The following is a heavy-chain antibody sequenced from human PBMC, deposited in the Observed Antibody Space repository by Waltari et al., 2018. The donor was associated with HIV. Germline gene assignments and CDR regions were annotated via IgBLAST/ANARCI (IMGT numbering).Heavy chain of an antibody. Sequence: QLQLQESGPGLVKPSETLSLTCTVSGGSISSSSYYWGWIRQPPGKGLEWIGSIYYSGVTSYNPSRKSRCTISVDTSKNQFSLKLSSVTSADTAVYYCARQAHYYDSSGDYPGCVDYWGQGTLVTVSS. CDR1: GGSISSSSYY. V-gene: IGHV4-39*01. J-gene: IGHJ4*02. CDR3: ARQAHYYDSSGDYPGCVDY. CDR2: IYYSGVT. D-gene: IGHD3-22*01.